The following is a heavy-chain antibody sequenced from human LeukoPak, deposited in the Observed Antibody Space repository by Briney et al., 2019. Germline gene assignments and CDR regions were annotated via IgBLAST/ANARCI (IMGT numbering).Heavy chain of an antibody. Sequence: SETLPLTCTVSGGSISSYYWSWIRQPAGKGLEWIGRIYTSGRTNYNPSLKSRVTMSVDTSKNQFSLKLSSVTAADTAVYYCARGGYSYGSFDYWGQGTLVTVSS. J-gene: IGHJ4*02. D-gene: IGHD5-18*01. CDR2: IYTSGRT. CDR3: ARGGYSYGSFDY. CDR1: GGSISSYY. V-gene: IGHV4-4*07.